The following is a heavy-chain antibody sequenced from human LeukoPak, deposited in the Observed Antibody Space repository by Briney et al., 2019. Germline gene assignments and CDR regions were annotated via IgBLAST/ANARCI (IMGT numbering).Heavy chain of an antibody. CDR3: ARATTMIVVNSPGY. V-gene: IGHV3-30-3*01. D-gene: IGHD3-22*01. Sequence: QPGGSLRLSCAASGFTFSSYAMHWVRQAPGKGLEWVAVISYDGSNKYYADSVKGRFTISRDNSKNTLYLQMNSLRAEDTAVYYCARATTMIVVNSPGYWGQGTLVTVSS. CDR2: ISYDGSNK. CDR1: GFTFSSYA. J-gene: IGHJ4*02.